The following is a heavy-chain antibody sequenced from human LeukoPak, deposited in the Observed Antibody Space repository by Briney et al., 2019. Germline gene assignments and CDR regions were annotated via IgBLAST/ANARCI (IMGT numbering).Heavy chain of an antibody. Sequence: GGSLRLSCAASGFSFSTSWMSWVRQAPGKGLEWVANIKQDGSEVYYVDSVKGRFTISRDNAKDSLYLQMNSLRADDTAIYYCARDPCHGSLDYWGQGTLVAVSS. CDR1: GFSFSTSW. V-gene: IGHV3-7*01. CDR2: IKQDGSEV. J-gene: IGHJ4*02. D-gene: IGHD1-26*01. CDR3: ARDPCHGSLDY.